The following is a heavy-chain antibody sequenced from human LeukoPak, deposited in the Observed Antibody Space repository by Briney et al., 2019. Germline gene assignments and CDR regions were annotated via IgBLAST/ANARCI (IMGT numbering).Heavy chain of an antibody. CDR1: GFIFDDYA. D-gene: IGHD3-22*01. CDR2: IRGGGGVK. CDR3: AKKPVDGIVVVPGATYYFDY. J-gene: IGHJ4*02. Sequence: PGGSLRLSCAASGFIFDDYAMHWVRQAPGKGLEYVSVIRGGGGVKYYAASVKGRFTISRDNSKNTLYLQMNSLRAEDTAVYYCAKKPVDGIVVVPGATYYFDYWGQGTLVTVSS. V-gene: IGHV3-23*01.